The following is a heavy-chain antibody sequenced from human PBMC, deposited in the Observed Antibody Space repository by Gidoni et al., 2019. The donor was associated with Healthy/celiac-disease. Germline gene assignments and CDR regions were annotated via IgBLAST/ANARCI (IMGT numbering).Heavy chain of an antibody. J-gene: IGHJ6*02. CDR3: AGESAARDYYYYYYGMDV. D-gene: IGHD6-6*01. Sequence: QVQLQESDPGLVKPSETLSLTCTVSGYSLISGSYWGWIRHPPGKGLEGIGSIYHSGSTYYNPALKSRVTISVDTSKNQFYLKLSSVTAADTAVYYCAGESAARDYYYYYYGMDVWGQGTTVTVSS. V-gene: IGHV4-38-2*02. CDR2: IYHSGST. CDR1: GYSLISGSY.